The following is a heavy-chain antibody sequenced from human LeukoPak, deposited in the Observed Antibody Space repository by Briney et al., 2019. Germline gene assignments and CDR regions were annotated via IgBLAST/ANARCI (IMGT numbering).Heavy chain of an antibody. CDR1: GFIFSRYA. V-gene: IGHV3-23*01. CDR3: AKTKPYGTTWYGGID. CDR2: ISGSGDIT. J-gene: IGHJ4*02. D-gene: IGHD6-13*01. Sequence: GGSLRLSCAASGFIFSRYAMTWVRQAPGKGLEWVSIISGSGDITYYAGSVKGRFTISRDNSKNTLYLQMNSLRAQDTAVYYCAKTKPYGTTWYGGIDWGQGALVTVSS.